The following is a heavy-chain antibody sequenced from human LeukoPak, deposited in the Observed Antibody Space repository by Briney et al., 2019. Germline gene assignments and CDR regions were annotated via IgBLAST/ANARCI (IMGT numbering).Heavy chain of an antibody. D-gene: IGHD5-18*01. CDR3: AKGYSYNYADY. CDR2: INSDGSST. CDR1: GFTFSSYW. J-gene: IGHJ4*02. Sequence: GGSLRLSCAASGFTFSSYWMHWVRQAPGKGLVWVSRINSDGSSTIYADSVKVRFTISRDNAKNTLYLQMNSLRAEDTAVYHCAKGYSYNYADYWGQGTLVTVSS. V-gene: IGHV3-74*01.